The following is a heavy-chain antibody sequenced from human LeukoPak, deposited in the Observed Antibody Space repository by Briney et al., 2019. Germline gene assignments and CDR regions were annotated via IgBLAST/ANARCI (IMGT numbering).Heavy chain of an antibody. CDR2: INHSGST. J-gene: IGHJ5*02. Sequence: SETLSLTCTVSGGSISSYYWSWIRQPPGKGLEWIGEINHSGSTNYNPSLKSRVTISVDTSKNQFSLKLSSVTAADTAVYYCARGVSGVDPWGQGTLVTVSS. CDR1: GGSISSYY. D-gene: IGHD1-26*01. CDR3: ARGVSGVDP. V-gene: IGHV4-34*01.